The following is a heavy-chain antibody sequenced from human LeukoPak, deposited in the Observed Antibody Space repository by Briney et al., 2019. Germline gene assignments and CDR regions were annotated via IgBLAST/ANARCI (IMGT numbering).Heavy chain of an antibody. D-gene: IGHD6-6*01. Sequence: GGSLRLSCAASGFTFSSYAMSWVRQAPGKGLEWVSAISGSGGSTYYADSVKGRFTISRDNSKNTLYLQMNSPRAEDTAVYCCAKDRSAARSRPNYYFDYWGQGTLVTVSS. J-gene: IGHJ4*02. CDR3: AKDRSAARSRPNYYFDY. CDR1: GFTFSSYA. CDR2: ISGSGGST. V-gene: IGHV3-23*01.